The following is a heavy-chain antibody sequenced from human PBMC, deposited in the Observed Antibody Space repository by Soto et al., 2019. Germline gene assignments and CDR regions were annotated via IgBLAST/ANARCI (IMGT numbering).Heavy chain of an antibody. CDR2: ISSGSSNI. CDR3: ASATVVAATFDF. D-gene: IGHD2-15*01. V-gene: IGHV3-21*01. CDR1: GFAFRSYN. J-gene: IGHJ4*02. Sequence: EVQLVEAGGGLVKPGGSLTLSCAASGFAFRSYNMNWVRQAPGKGLEWVASISSGSSNIYYADSVKGRFTISRDNAKNSLFLQTDSLRAEDSAVYYCASATVVAATFDFWGQGTLVTVSS.